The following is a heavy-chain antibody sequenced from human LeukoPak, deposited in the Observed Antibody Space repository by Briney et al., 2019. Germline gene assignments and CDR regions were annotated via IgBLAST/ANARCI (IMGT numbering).Heavy chain of an antibody. CDR2: IYPGDSDT. J-gene: IGHJ4*02. D-gene: IGHD3-10*01. V-gene: IGHV5-51*01. Sequence: GESLKISCKGSGYRFTSYWIGWARQMPGKGLEWMEIIYPGDSDTRYSPSFQGQVTISADKSISTAYLQWSSLKASDTAMYYCARRSRGSGSYFFDYWGQGTLVTVSS. CDR1: GYRFTSYW. CDR3: ARRSRGSGSYFFDY.